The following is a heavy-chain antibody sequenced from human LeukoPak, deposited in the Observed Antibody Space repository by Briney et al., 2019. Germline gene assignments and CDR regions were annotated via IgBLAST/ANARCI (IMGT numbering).Heavy chain of an antibody. CDR3: ARDPYFWGSSGGTDDAFDI. D-gene: IGHD6-19*01. J-gene: IGHJ3*02. CDR2: IIPIFGTA. CDR1: GGTFSSYA. V-gene: IGHV1-69*05. Sequence: SVKVSCKASGGTFSSYAISLVRQAPGQGLEWMGRIIPIFGTANYAQKFQGRVTITTDESTSTAYMELSSLRSEDTAVYYCARDPYFWGSSGGTDDAFDIWGQGTMVTVSS.